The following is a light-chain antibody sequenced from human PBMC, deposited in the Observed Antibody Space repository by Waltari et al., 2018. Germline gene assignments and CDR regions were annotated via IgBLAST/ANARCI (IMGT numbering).Light chain of an antibody. CDR3: LQYNRSPYS. Sequence: DIQMTQSPSSLSASVGDTVTITCRASQSITNWLAWYQQKPGKAPKLLIYKASSLQGGVPSRFSGSGSGTDFTLTITSLQAEDFATYYCLQYNRSPYSFGQGTKVETK. V-gene: IGKV1-12*01. CDR1: QSITNW. J-gene: IGKJ2*03. CDR2: KAS.